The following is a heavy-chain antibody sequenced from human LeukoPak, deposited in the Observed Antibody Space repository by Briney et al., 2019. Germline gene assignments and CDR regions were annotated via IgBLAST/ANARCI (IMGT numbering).Heavy chain of an antibody. J-gene: IGHJ4*02. V-gene: IGHV3-30*02. CDR1: GFTFSSYG. Sequence: GGSLRLSCAASGFTFSSYGTHWVRQAPGKGLEWVAFIRYDGSNKYYADSVKGRFTISRDNSKNTLYLQMNSLRAEDTAVYYCAKAFDCSGGSCYIDYWGQGTLVTVSS. CDR2: IRYDGSNK. CDR3: AKAFDCSGGSCYIDY. D-gene: IGHD2-15*01.